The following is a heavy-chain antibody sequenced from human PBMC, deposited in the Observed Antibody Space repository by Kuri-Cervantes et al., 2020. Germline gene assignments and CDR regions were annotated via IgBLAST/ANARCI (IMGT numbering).Heavy chain of an antibody. CDR1: GGSISSYY. CDR3: ARHTMIVVETSGWFDP. D-gene: IGHD3-22*01. V-gene: IGHV4-4*07. J-gene: IGHJ5*02. Sequence: GSLRLSCTVSGGSISSYYWSWIRQPAGKGLEWIGRIYTSGSTNYNPSLKSRVTMSVDTSKNQFSLKLSSVTAADTAVYYCARHTMIVVETSGWFDPWGQGTLVTVSS. CDR2: IYTSGST.